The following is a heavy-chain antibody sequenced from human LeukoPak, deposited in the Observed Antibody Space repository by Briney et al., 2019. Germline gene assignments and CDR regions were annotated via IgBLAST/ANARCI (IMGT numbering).Heavy chain of an antibody. CDR3: ARDSFSSGLFDY. CDR1: GFTFTSYG. D-gene: IGHD6-19*01. CDR2: ISGYNGNT. V-gene: IGHV1-18*01. Sequence: ASVKVSCKTSGFTFTSYGISWVRQAPGQGLEWMGWISGYNGNTNYAQKLQGRVTMTTDTSTRTAYMELRSLRSDDTAVYYCARDSFSSGLFDYWGQGTLVTVSS. J-gene: IGHJ4*02.